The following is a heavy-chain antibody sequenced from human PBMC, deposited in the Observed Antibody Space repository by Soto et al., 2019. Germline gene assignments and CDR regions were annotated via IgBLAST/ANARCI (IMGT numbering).Heavy chain of an antibody. CDR3: AKDRRAGGNSALYLQC. J-gene: IGHJ4*02. Sequence: RLSCAASGFKFSNYAMSWVRQAPGKGLEWVSLISATGGGTYYADSVKGRFTISRDNSHNTLYLQVHSLTAEDTAVYYCAKDRRAGGNSALYLQCWGKRAQVNV. CDR2: ISATGGGT. V-gene: IGHV3-23*01. D-gene: IGHD3-16*01. CDR1: GFKFSNYA.